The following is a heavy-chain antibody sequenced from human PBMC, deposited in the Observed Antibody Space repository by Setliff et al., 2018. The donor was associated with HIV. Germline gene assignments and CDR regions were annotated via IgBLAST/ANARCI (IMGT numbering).Heavy chain of an antibody. J-gene: IGHJ4*02. Sequence: SETLSLTCTVSGDSINSGNYYWSWIRQHPGKGLEWIGHIYYSGSTYYNPSLKSRVSMSIDTSRNQFSLKLTSVTAADTAVYFCARFPTVVTAPGFWGRGTLVTV. V-gene: IGHV4-39*01. CDR3: ARFPTVVTAPGF. CDR2: IYYSGST. CDR1: GDSINSGNYY. D-gene: IGHD2-21*02.